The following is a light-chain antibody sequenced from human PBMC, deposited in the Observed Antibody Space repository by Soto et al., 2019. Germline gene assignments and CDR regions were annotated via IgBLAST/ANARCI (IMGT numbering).Light chain of an antibody. CDR2: GAS. V-gene: IGKV3-15*01. CDR1: QSIGTW. CDR3: KQYNSWPPYT. Sequence: MTQSPSTLPASVGDRVTITCGASQSIGTWLAWYQQKPGQAPRLLIYGASTRATGIPARFSGSGSGTEFTLTISSLQSEDFAVYYCKQYNSWPPYTFGQGTRLENK. J-gene: IGKJ5*01.